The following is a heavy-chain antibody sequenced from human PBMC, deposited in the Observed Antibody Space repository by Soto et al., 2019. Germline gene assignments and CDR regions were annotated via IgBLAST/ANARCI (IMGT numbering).Heavy chain of an antibody. CDR1: GGSISSGGYC. V-gene: IGHV4-61*08. J-gene: IGHJ4*02. CDR3: ARHDSGNQPYYFDY. CDR2: IHSSGST. D-gene: IGHD3-22*01. Sequence: SETLSLTCTVSGGSISSGGYCWSWLRPHPGKGLEWIGYIHSSGSTNYNPSLKSRVTISVDTSKKQFSLKLSSVSAADTAVYYCARHDSGNQPYYFDYWXQGTQVNSPQ.